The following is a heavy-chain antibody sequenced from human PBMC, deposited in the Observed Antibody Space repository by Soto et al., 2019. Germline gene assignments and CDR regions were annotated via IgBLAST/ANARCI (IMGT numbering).Heavy chain of an antibody. CDR1: GYTFTGYY. J-gene: IGHJ6*02. D-gene: IGHD2-15*01. Sequence: GASVKASCKASGYTFTGYYMHWVRQAPGQGLEWMGWINPNSGGTNYAQKFQGWVTMTRDTSISTAYMELSRLRSDDTAVYYCARSCSGGSCYPDYYGMDVWGQGTTVTVSS. CDR2: INPNSGGT. V-gene: IGHV1-2*04. CDR3: ARSCSGGSCYPDYYGMDV.